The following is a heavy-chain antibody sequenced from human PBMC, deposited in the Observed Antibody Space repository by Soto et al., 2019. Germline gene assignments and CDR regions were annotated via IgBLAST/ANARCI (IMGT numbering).Heavy chain of an antibody. D-gene: IGHD4-17*01. J-gene: IGHJ6*03. CDR2: ISSSSSYI. Sequence: GGSLRLSCAASGFTFSSYSMNWVRQAPGKGLEWVSSISSSSSYIYYADSVKGRFTISRDNAKNSLYLQMNSLRAEDTAVYYCARDPGVPTVTTYNYYYYYYMDVWGKGTTVTVSS. V-gene: IGHV3-21*01. CDR1: GFTFSSYS. CDR3: ARDPGVPTVTTYNYYYYYYMDV.